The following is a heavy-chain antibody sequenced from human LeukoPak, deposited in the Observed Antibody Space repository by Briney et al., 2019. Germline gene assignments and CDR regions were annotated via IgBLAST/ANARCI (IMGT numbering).Heavy chain of an antibody. V-gene: IGHV3-33*01. CDR2: IWYDGSNK. Sequence: PGRSLRLSCAASGFTFSSYGMHGVRQAPGKGLEGVAVIWYDGSNKYYADSVKGRFTISRDNSKNTLYLQMNSLRAEDTAVYYCARDYYDSSGYGLDYWGQGTLVTVSS. J-gene: IGHJ4*02. CDR1: GFTFSSYG. CDR3: ARDYYDSSGYGLDY. D-gene: IGHD3-22*01.